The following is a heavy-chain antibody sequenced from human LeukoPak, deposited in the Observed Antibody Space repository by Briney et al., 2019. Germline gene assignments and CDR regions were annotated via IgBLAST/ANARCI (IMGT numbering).Heavy chain of an antibody. CDR2: ISDSGDST. J-gene: IGHJ4*02. CDR3: AKDARRSDGWYFFDH. CDR1: GFAFSSQA. V-gene: IGHV3-23*01. Sequence: PGGSLRLSCAASGFAFSSQAMGWVRQAPGKGLEWVSVISDSGDSTYYADSVKGRFTISGDNSKNTLYLQMISLKAEDTAIYYCAKDARRSDGWYFFDHWGQGTLVTVSS. D-gene: IGHD6-19*01.